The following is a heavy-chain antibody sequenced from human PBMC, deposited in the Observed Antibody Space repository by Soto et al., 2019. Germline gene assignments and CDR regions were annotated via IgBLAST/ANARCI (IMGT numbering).Heavy chain of an antibody. CDR1: GFSFSGFA. D-gene: IGHD6-6*01. V-gene: IGHV3-23*01. J-gene: IGHJ4*02. Sequence: EVQLLESGGGLVQPGGSLRLCCVASGFSFSGFAMSWVRQAPGKGLVWVSSITGTGVSIYYADSVRGRFTISRDNSKNTLYLQMSSLRAEDTARYYCAKDSIPYSSSYDLDHWGRGALVTVSS. CDR3: AKDSIPYSSSYDLDH. CDR2: ITGTGVSI.